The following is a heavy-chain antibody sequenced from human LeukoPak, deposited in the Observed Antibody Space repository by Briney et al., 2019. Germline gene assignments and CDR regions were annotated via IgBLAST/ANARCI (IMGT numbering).Heavy chain of an antibody. V-gene: IGHV4-34*01. D-gene: IGHD2-8*02. CDR3: ARGSTVGLSPYIDY. Sequence: PSETLSLTCAVYGGSFSGYYWSWIRQPPGKGLEWIGEINHSGSTNYNPSLKSRVTISVDKSKNQFSLKLSSVTAADTAVYYCARGSTVGLSPYIDYWGQGTLVTVSS. CDR1: GGSFSGYY. CDR2: INHSGST. J-gene: IGHJ4*02.